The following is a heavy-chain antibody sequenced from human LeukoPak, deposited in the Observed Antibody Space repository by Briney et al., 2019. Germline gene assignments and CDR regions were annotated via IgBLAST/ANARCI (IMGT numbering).Heavy chain of an antibody. CDR1: GFTFSNYA. D-gene: IGHD1-1*01. V-gene: IGHV3-64D*06. Sequence: GGSLRLSCSASGFTFSNYAMNWFRQAPGKGLEYVSVIGPNGGDAYYADSVKGRFTISRDNSKNTLYLQMSSLRAEDTAVYYCARGQDYWNPFDYWGQGTLVTVSS. CDR2: IGPNGGDA. J-gene: IGHJ4*02. CDR3: ARGQDYWNPFDY.